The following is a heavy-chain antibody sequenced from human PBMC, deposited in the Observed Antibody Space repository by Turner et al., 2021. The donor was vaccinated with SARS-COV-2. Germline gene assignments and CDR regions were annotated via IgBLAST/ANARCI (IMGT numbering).Heavy chain of an antibody. J-gene: IGHJ6*02. Sequence: QVQLVQSGAEVKKPGSSVKVSCKAFGRPFSTYTISWVRQAPGQGLEWMGRIIPILGITTYAQKFQGRVTITADKSTSTAYMELSSLRSEDTAVYNCARDEEGIAAAYYYAMDVWGQGTTVTVSS. D-gene: IGHD6-13*01. CDR3: ARDEEGIAAAYYYAMDV. CDR1: GRPFSTYT. CDR2: IIPILGIT. V-gene: IGHV1-69*08.